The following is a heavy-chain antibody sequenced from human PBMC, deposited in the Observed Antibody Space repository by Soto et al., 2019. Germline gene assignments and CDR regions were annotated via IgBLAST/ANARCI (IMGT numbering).Heavy chain of an antibody. V-gene: IGHV3-23*01. CDR3: ATLLIAAAGTDAFDI. Sequence: TGGSLRLSCAASGSTFSSYAMSWVRQAPGKGLEWVSAISGSGGSTYYADSVKGRFTISRDNSKNTLYLQMNSLRAEDTAVYYCATLLIAAAGTDAFDIWGQGTMVTVSS. D-gene: IGHD6-13*01. J-gene: IGHJ3*02. CDR1: GSTFSSYA. CDR2: ISGSGGST.